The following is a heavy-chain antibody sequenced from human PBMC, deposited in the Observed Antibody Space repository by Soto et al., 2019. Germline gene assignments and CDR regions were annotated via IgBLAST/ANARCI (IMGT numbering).Heavy chain of an antibody. CDR1: GFTFSNYA. CDR3: ARDQGNNWDLDY. J-gene: IGHJ4*02. D-gene: IGHD1-20*01. CDR2: LSGGGDNT. V-gene: IGHV3-23*01. Sequence: GGSLRLSCAAPGFTFSNYAVTWVRQAPGKGLEWVSALSGGGDNTYYADSVKGRFTISRDNSKNSLYLQMNSLRVEDTAVYYCARDQGNNWDLDYWGQGTQVTVSS.